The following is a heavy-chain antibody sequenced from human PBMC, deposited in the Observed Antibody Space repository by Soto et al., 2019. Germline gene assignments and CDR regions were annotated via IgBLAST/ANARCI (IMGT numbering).Heavy chain of an antibody. CDR1: GGSISSYY. D-gene: IGHD6-13*01. J-gene: IGHJ4*02. CDR2: IYTSGST. CDR3: AREGRGYIAAAGYKFDY. Sequence: SETLSLTCTVSGGSISSYYWSWIRQPAGKGLEWIGRIYTSGSTNYNPSLKSRVTMSVDTSKNQFSLKLSFVTAADTAVYYCAREGRGYIAAAGYKFDYWGQGTLVTVSS. V-gene: IGHV4-4*07.